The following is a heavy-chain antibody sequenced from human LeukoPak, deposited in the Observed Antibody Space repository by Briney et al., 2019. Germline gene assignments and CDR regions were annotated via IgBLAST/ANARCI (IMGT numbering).Heavy chain of an antibody. D-gene: IGHD3-10*01. Sequence: SETLSLTCAVYGGSFSGYYWSWIRQPPGKGLEWIGEINHSGSTNYNPSLKSRVTISVVTSKNQFSLKLSSVTAADTAVYYCARLPGGSGSSLDWFDPWGQGTLVTVSS. J-gene: IGHJ5*02. CDR1: GGSFSGYY. V-gene: IGHV4-34*01. CDR3: ARLPGGSGSSLDWFDP. CDR2: INHSGST.